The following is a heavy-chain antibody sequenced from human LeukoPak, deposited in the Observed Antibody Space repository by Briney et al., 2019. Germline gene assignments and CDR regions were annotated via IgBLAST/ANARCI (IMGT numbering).Heavy chain of an antibody. Sequence: PSGTLSLTCTVSGGSISSYYWSWIRQPAGKGLEWIGRIYTSGSTNYNPSLKSRVTMSVDTSKNQFSLKLSSVTAADTAVYYCARIRSGIAVAGTRHNWFDPWGQGTLVTVSS. J-gene: IGHJ5*02. D-gene: IGHD6-19*01. CDR3: ARIRSGIAVAGTRHNWFDP. CDR2: IYTSGST. CDR1: GGSISSYY. V-gene: IGHV4-4*07.